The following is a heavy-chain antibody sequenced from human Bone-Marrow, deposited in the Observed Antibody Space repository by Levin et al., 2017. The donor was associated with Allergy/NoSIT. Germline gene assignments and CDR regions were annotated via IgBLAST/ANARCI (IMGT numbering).Heavy chain of an antibody. CDR1: GFTFSSYA. D-gene: IGHD3-16*02. J-gene: IGHJ4*02. V-gene: IGHV3-23*01. Sequence: GESLKISCAASGFTFSSYAMSWVRQAPGKGLEWVSAISGSGGSTYYADSVKGRFTISRDNSKNTLYLQMNSLRAEDTAVYYCAKDPYVWGSYPGIPGRDYWGQGTLVTVSS. CDR3: AKDPYVWGSYPGIPGRDY. CDR2: ISGSGGST.